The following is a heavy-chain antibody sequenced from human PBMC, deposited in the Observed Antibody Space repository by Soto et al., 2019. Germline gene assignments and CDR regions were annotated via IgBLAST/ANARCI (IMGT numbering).Heavy chain of an antibody. D-gene: IGHD6-13*01. CDR3: ARQGYSSSYYYYYYMDV. J-gene: IGHJ6*03. CDR2: ISPGDSDT. V-gene: IGHV5-51*01. CDR1: GYSFTSYW. Sequence: GESLKISCKGSGYSFTSYWIGWVRQMPGKGLEWMGIISPGDSDTRYSPSFQGQVAISADKSISTAYLQWSSLKASDTAMYYCARQGYSSSYYYYYYMDVWGKGTTVTVSS.